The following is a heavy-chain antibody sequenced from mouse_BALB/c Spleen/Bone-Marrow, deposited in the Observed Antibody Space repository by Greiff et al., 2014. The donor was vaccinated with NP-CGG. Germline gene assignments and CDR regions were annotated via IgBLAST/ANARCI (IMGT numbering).Heavy chain of an antibody. D-gene: IGHD2-3*01. CDR1: GDSITSGY. Sequence: VQLQQSGPRLVKPSQTLSLTCSATGDSITSGYWNWVRKFPGNKLEYMGYISYSGSSYYSPSLISRISITRATYTTQYYLQLTTEDTATYYCATYDGYYFDYWGQGTTLTV. V-gene: IGHV3-8*02. CDR2: ISYSGSS. J-gene: IGHJ2*01. CDR3: ATYDGYYFDY.